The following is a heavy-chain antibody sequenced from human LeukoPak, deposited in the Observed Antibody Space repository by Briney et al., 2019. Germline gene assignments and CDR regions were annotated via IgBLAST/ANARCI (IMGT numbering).Heavy chain of an antibody. CDR1: GFTFDDHG. CDR3: ARVPTFHDCGGDCAIDY. Sequence: PGGSLRLSCAASGFTFDDHGMHWVRQAPGKGLEWVSGISWSSGIIGYADSVKGRFTISRDNAKNSLYLQMNSLRAEDTAVYYCARVPTFHDCGGDCAIDYWGQGTLVTVSS. J-gene: IGHJ4*02. V-gene: IGHV3-9*01. CDR2: ISWSSGII. D-gene: IGHD2-21*02.